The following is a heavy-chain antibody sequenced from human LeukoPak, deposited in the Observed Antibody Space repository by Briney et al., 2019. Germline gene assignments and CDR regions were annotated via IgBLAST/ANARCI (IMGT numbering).Heavy chain of an antibody. D-gene: IGHD3-16*02. J-gene: IGHJ4*02. CDR2: ISYDGSKK. Sequence: GGSLRLSCAASGFTFSSYAMHWVRQAPGKGLEWVAVISYDGSKKYYAASVKGRFTISRDNSKNTLYMQMNSLRAEGTAVYYCARVVTKLRLGELSLSNYWGQGTLVTVSS. V-gene: IGHV3-30-3*01. CDR3: ARVVTKLRLGELSLSNY. CDR1: GFTFSSYA.